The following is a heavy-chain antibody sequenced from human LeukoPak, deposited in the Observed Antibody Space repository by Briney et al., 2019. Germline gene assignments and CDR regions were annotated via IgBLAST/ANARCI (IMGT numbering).Heavy chain of an antibody. CDR3: ARGYSSSWYDY. D-gene: IGHD6-13*01. J-gene: IGHJ4*02. CDR2: INTDGGST. Sequence: PGGSLRLSCAASGFTFGSYLMHWVRQAPGKGLVWVSRINTDGGSTSYADSVKGRFTISRDNAKSTLYLQMNSLRAEDTAVYYCARGYSSSWYDYWGQGTLVTVSS. CDR1: GFTFGSYL. V-gene: IGHV3-74*01.